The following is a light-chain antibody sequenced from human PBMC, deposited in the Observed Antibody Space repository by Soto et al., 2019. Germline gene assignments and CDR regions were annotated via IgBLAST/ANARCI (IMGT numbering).Light chain of an antibody. J-gene: IGKJ5*01. CDR3: QQANSFPIT. Sequence: DIQMTQSPSTLSASVGDRVPITCRASQSISSWLAWYQQKAGKAPNLLIYGASNLHSGVPSRFSGSGSGTNFTLTISSLQPEDFATYYCQQANSFPITVGQGTRLHI. CDR1: QSISSW. CDR2: GAS. V-gene: IGKV1-12*01.